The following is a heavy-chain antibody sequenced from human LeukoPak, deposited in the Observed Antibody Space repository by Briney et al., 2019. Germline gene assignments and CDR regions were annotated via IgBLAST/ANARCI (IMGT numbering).Heavy chain of an antibody. CDR2: IYYSGST. D-gene: IGHD5-18*01. J-gene: IGHJ3*02. Sequence: SETLSLTCTVSGGSISSSSYYWGWIRQPPGKGLEWIGSIYYSGSTYYDPSLKSRVTISVDTSKNQFSLKLSSVTAADTAVYYCARAEGGYSPVRAFDIWGQGTMVTVSS. V-gene: IGHV4-39*07. CDR3: ARAEGGYSPVRAFDI. CDR1: GGSISSSSYY.